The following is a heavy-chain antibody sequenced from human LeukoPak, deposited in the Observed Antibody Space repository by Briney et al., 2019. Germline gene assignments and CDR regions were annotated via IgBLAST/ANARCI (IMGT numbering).Heavy chain of an antibody. CDR2: ISGSGGST. CDR1: GFTFSSYA. J-gene: IGHJ4*02. CDR3: AREVQYSSGWGQKSRVYYFDY. V-gene: IGHV3-23*01. D-gene: IGHD6-19*01. Sequence: GGSLRLSCAASGFTFSSYAMSWVRQAPGKGLEWVSAISGSGGSTYYADSVKGRFTISRDNSKNTLYLQMNSLRAEDTAVYYCAREVQYSSGWGQKSRVYYFDYWGQGTLVTVSS.